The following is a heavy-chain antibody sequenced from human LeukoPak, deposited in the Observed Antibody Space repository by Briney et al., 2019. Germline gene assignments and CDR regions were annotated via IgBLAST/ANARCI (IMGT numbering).Heavy chain of an antibody. V-gene: IGHV3-9*01. CDR2: ISWNSGSI. CDR3: ARRRDFIDY. Sequence: GGSLRLSCAASGFTFDDYAVHWVRQAPGKGLEWVSGISWNSGSIGYADSVKGRFAISRDNAKNSLYLQMNSLRAEDTAVYYCARRRDFIDYWGQGTLVTVSS. D-gene: IGHD3/OR15-3a*01. CDR1: GFTFDDYA. J-gene: IGHJ4*02.